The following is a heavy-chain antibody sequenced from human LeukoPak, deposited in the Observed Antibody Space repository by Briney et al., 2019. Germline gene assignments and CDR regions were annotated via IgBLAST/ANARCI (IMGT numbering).Heavy chain of an antibody. V-gene: IGHV1-46*03. CDR2: INPSSGST. J-gene: IGHJ5*02. CDR1: GYTFTSYY. CDR3: ARELRARCYRFDP. D-gene: IGHD2-15*01. Sequence: ASVKVSCKASGYTFTSYYMHWVRQAPGQGLEWMGIINPSSGSTSYAQKFQGRVTMTRDTSTSTVYMELSSLRSEDTAVYYCARELRARCYRFDPWGPRTLVTVSS.